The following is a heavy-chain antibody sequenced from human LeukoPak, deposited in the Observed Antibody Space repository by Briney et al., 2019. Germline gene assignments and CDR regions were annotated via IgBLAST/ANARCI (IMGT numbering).Heavy chain of an antibody. D-gene: IGHD3-22*01. V-gene: IGHV4-34*01. CDR3: ARGGSSSGYYWLDY. J-gene: IGHJ4*02. CDR1: GGSFSGYY. CDR2: INHSGST. Sequence: SETLSLTCAVYGGSFSGYYWSWIRQPPGKGLEWIGEINHSGSTNYNPSLKSRVTISVDASKNQFSLKLSSVTAADTAVYYCARGGSSSGYYWLDYLGQGTLVTVSS.